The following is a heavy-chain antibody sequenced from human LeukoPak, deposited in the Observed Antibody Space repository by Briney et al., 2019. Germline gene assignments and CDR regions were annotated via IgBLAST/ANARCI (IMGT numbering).Heavy chain of an antibody. CDR2: IDTSSSVV. J-gene: IGHJ3*01. Sequence: GGSLRLSCAASAFTFSDFSMSWVRQAPGKGLEWISYIDTSSSVVYYANSVMGRFTVTRDNAKNSLYLQMNGLRDEDTAVYYCAKEDDSWGPNNLDLWGQGAIVSVSS. CDR3: AKEDDSWGPNNLDL. D-gene: IGHD7-27*01. CDR1: AFTFSDFS. V-gene: IGHV3-48*02.